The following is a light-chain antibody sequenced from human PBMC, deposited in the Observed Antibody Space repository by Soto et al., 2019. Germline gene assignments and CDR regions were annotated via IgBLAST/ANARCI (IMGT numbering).Light chain of an antibody. CDR3: QQYKSYSRT. J-gene: IGKJ1*01. V-gene: IGKV1-5*03. CDR2: KTS. Sequence: DIQMTQSPSTLSASVGDRVTITCRASQIITSWLAWYQQKPGKAPKLLSYKTSSLESGGPSRFSGSGSGTEFTLTISSLQPDDFATDYCQQYKSYSRTFGQGPKVEIK. CDR1: QIITSW.